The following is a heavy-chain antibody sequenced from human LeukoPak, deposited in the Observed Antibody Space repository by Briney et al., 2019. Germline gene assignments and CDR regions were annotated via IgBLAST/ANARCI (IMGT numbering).Heavy chain of an antibody. CDR2: INWNGGST. V-gene: IGHV3-20*04. CDR3: AREARSAATRTYYFDY. D-gene: IGHD2-15*01. CDR1: GFTFDDYG. J-gene: IGHJ4*02. Sequence: GGSLRLSCAASGFTFDDYGMSWVRQAPGKGLEWVSGINWNGGSTGNADSVKGRFTISRDNAKNSLYLQMNSLRAEDTALYYCAREARSAATRTYYFDYWGQGTLVTVSS.